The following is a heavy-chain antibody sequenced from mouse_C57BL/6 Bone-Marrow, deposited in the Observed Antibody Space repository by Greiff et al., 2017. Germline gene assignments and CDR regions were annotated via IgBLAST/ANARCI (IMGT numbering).Heavy chain of an antibody. CDR3: ARSYYYGSSLDY. V-gene: IGHV1-39*01. CDR1: GYSFTDYN. J-gene: IGHJ2*01. CDR2: INPNYGTT. D-gene: IGHD1-1*01. Sequence: EVKLVESGPELVKPGASVKISCKASGYSFTDYNMNWVKQSNGKSLEWIGVINPNYGTTSYNQKFKGKATLTVDQSSSTAYMQLNSLTSEDSAVYYCARSYYYGSSLDYWGQGTTLTVSS.